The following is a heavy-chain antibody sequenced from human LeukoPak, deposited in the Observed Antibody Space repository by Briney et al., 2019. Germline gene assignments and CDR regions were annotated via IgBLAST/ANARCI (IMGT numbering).Heavy chain of an antibody. CDR3: VRGSLYDSSGYQV. CDR2: IYPYDSYT. Sequence: GESLKISCRNSEYSLSRYWIGWVRQMPGKGLEWMGIIYPYDSYTRYSPSFQGQVTISADKSIGTAYMQWSSLKASDTAMYYCVRGSLYDSSGYQVWGQGTLVIVSS. V-gene: IGHV5-51*01. CDR1: EYSLSRYW. J-gene: IGHJ4*02. D-gene: IGHD3-22*01.